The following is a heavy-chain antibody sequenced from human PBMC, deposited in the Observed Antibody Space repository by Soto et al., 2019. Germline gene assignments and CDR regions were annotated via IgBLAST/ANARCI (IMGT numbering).Heavy chain of an antibody. J-gene: IGHJ3*02. CDR3: ARCGPVDTAMVYDAFDI. CDR2: IYYSGST. D-gene: IGHD5-18*01. V-gene: IGHV4-31*03. CDR1: GGSISSGGYY. Sequence: QVQLQESGPGLVKPSQTLSLTCTVSGGSISSGGYYWSWIRQHPGKGLEWIGYIYYSGSTYYNPSLTGRATLSLDTSKNQFALKLSSVTAADTAVYYCARCGPVDTAMVYDAFDIWGQGTMVTVSS.